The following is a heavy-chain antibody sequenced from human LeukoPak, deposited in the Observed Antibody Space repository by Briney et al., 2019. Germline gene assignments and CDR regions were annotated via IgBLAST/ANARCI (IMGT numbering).Heavy chain of an antibody. CDR3: ARGNDVVVPAAANSPMGANYGMDV. Sequence: GGSLRLSCAASGFTFSNAWMSWVRQAPGKGLEWVANIKQDGSEKYYVDSVKGRFTISRDNAKNSLYLQMNSLRAEDTAVYCCARGNDVVVPAAANSPMGANYGMDVWGQGTTVTVSS. CDR2: IKQDGSEK. D-gene: IGHD2-2*01. V-gene: IGHV3-7*01. J-gene: IGHJ6*02. CDR1: GFTFSNAW.